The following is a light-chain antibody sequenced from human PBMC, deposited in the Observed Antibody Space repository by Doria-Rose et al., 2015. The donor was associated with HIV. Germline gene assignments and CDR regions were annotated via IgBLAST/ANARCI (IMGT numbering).Light chain of an antibody. CDR2: DGS. V-gene: IGKV3-20*01. J-gene: IGKJ1*01. Sequence: EIVLTQSPGTLSLSPGERATLSCRASQSFSSTYLAWYQQKPGQAPSRLIYDGSTRVTGIPDRFSASGSGTDSTLTINRLEPEDFALYYCHQYGTSWTFGQGTKVEI. CDR1: QSFSSTY. CDR3: HQYGTSWT.